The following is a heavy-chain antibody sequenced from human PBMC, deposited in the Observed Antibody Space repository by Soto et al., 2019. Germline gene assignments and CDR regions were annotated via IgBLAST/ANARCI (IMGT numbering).Heavy chain of an antibody. Sequence: PGESLKISCKGSGYSLTSYWISWVRQMPGKGLEWMGRIDPSDSYTNYSPSFQGHVTISADKSISTAYLQWSSLKASDTAMYYCARQGITMVRGVIPAPPDWGQGTLVTVSS. D-gene: IGHD3-10*01. CDR2: IDPSDSYT. CDR3: ARQGITMVRGVIPAPPD. CDR1: GYSLTSYW. J-gene: IGHJ4*02. V-gene: IGHV5-10-1*01.